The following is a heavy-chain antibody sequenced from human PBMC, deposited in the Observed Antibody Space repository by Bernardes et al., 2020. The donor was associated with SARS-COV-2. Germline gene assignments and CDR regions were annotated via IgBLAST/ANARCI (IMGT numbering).Heavy chain of an antibody. V-gene: IGHV1-8*01. J-gene: IGHJ4*02. D-gene: IGHD5-18*01. Sequence: ASVKVSCKASGYTFTSYDINWVRQATGQGLEWMGWMNPNSGNTGYAQKFQGRVTMTRNTSISTAYMELSSLRSEDTAVYYCAAPGGYNYGYDYWGQGTLVTVSS. CDR2: MNPNSGNT. CDR1: GYTFTSYD. CDR3: AAPGGYNYGYDY.